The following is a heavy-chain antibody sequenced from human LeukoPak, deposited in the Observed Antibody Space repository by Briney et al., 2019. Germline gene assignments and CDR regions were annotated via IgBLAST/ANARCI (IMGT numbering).Heavy chain of an antibody. Sequence: PGGSLRLSCAASGFTFSSYGMHWVRQAPGKGLEWVSVIYSGGSTYYADSVKGRFTISRDNAKNSLYLQMNSLRAEDTALYYCAKDIDYVWGSYRYNHYFDYWGQGTLVTVSS. J-gene: IGHJ4*02. CDR3: AKDIDYVWGSYRYNHYFDY. CDR1: GFTFSSYG. V-gene: IGHV3-NL1*01. CDR2: IYSGGST. D-gene: IGHD3-16*02.